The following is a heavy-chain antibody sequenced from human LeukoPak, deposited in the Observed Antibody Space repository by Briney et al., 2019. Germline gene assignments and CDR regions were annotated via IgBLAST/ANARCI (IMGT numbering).Heavy chain of an antibody. CDR1: GGSISSGGYY. J-gene: IGHJ5*02. Sequence: SETLSLTCTVSGGSISSGGYYWSWIRQHPGKGLEWIGYIYYSGSTYYNPSLKSRVTISVDTSKNQFSPKLSSVTAADTAVYYCARVGQGNCYDHWGQGTLVTVSS. CDR2: IYYSGST. V-gene: IGHV4-31*03. CDR3: ARVGQGNCYDH.